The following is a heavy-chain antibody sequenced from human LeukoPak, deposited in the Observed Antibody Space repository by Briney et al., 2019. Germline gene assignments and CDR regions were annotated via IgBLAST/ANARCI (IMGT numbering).Heavy chain of an antibody. Sequence: GGSLRLSCAASGFSFSSYSINWVRQAPGKGLEWVSYISGDGNAKHYKDSVTGRFTISRDNAKNDLYLQMNSLRAEDTAVYFCARDYVYAFDYWGQGTLVTVSS. CDR3: ARDYVYAFDY. J-gene: IGHJ4*02. V-gene: IGHV3-48*01. D-gene: IGHD2/OR15-2a*01. CDR2: ISGDGNAK. CDR1: GFSFSSYS.